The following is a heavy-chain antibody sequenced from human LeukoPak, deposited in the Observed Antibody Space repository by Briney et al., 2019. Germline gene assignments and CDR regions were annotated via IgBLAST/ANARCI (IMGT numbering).Heavy chain of an antibody. V-gene: IGHV4-59*08. CDR3: ARRYFDWSTFDY. J-gene: IGHJ4*02. Sequence: PSETLSLTCTVSGGSISGYYWSWIRQPPGKGLECIGYIFYGGSTNHNPSLKSRVTISVDTSKNQFSLKLSSVTAADTAVYYCARRYFDWSTFDYWGQGTLVTVSS. CDR2: IFYGGST. D-gene: IGHD3-9*01. CDR1: GGSISGYY.